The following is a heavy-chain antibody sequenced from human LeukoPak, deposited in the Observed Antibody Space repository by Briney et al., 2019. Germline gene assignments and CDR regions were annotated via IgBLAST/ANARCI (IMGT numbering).Heavy chain of an antibody. Sequence: GGSLRLSCAASEFSVGSNYMTWARQAPGKGLEWVSLIYSGGSTYYADSVKGRFTISRDNSKNTLYLQMNSLRAEDTAVYYCAKDYGDTTTSGGYFDYWGQGTLVTVSS. J-gene: IGHJ4*02. CDR1: EFSVGSNY. D-gene: IGHD5-18*01. V-gene: IGHV3-66*01. CDR3: AKDYGDTTTSGGYFDY. CDR2: IYSGGST.